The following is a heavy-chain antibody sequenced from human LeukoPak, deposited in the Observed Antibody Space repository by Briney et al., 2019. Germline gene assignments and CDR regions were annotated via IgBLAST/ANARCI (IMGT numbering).Heavy chain of an antibody. CDR2: IYTSGST. CDR1: GGSISSGSYY. D-gene: IGHD1-26*01. Sequence: PSETLSLTCTVSGGSISSGSYYWSWIRQPAGKGLEWIGRIYTSGSTNYNPSLKSRVTISVDTSKNQFSLKLSSVTAADTAVYYCASGNSGSHLPVDYWGQGTLVTVSS. CDR3: ASGNSGSHLPVDY. V-gene: IGHV4-61*02. J-gene: IGHJ4*02.